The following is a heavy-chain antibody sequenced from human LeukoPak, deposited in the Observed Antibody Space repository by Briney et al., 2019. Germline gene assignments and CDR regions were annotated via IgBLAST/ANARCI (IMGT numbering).Heavy chain of an antibody. J-gene: IGHJ4*02. Sequence: SETLSLTCTVSVGSISSSTYYWGWIRQPPGKGLDWIGSIYYGGSTYYNPSFKSRVTISIDTSKNQLSLKLSSVTAADTAVYFCARSASLYTLFYDYWGQGTLVTVSS. D-gene: IGHD2-2*02. CDR2: IYYGGST. V-gene: IGHV4-39*07. CDR1: VGSISSSTYY. CDR3: ARSASLYTLFYDY.